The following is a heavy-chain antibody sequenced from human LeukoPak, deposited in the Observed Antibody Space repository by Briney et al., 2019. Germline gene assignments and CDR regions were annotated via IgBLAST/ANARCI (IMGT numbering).Heavy chain of an antibody. CDR1: RFTFSTYW. CDR2: INSDGSST. Sequence: QSGGSLRLSCAASRFTFSTYWMHWVRHAPGKGLVWVSRINSDGSSTDYADSVKGRFTISRDNAKNTLYLQMNSLRAEDTAVYYCAREKQWLLLEDYWGQGTLVTVSS. CDR3: AREKQWLLLEDY. D-gene: IGHD6-19*01. J-gene: IGHJ4*02. V-gene: IGHV3-74*01.